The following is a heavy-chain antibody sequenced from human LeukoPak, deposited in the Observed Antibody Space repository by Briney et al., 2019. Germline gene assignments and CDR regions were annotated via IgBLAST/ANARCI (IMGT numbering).Heavy chain of an antibody. CDR2: INSDGSST. J-gene: IGHJ3*02. D-gene: IGHD2-15*01. CDR3: ARPTSYCSGGSCYHYDAFDI. Sequence: GGSLRLSCAASGFTFRSFWMQCVRQAPGEARVCVSRINSDGSSTSYADSVKGRFTISRDNAKNTLYLQMNSLRAEDTAVYYCARPTSYCSGGSCYHYDAFDIWGQGTMVTVSS. V-gene: IGHV3-74*01. CDR1: GFTFRSFW.